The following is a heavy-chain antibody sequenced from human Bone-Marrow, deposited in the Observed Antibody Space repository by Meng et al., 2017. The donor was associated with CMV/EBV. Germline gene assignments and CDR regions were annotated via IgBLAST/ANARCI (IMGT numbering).Heavy chain of an antibody. CDR3: ARMTIFGFDY. Sequence: GSLRLSCAVYGGSFSGYYWSWIRQPPGKGLEWIGEINHSGSTNYNPSLKSRVTISVDTSKNQFSLKLSSVTAADTAVYYCARMTIFGFDYWGQGTLVTVSS. CDR2: INHSGST. CDR1: GGSFSGYY. D-gene: IGHD3-3*01. J-gene: IGHJ4*02. V-gene: IGHV4-34*01.